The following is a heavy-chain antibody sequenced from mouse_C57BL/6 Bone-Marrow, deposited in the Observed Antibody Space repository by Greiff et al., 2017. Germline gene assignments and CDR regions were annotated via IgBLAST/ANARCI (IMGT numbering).Heavy chain of an antibody. D-gene: IGHD1-1*01. CDR2: IYWDDDK. CDR3: ARRLLRYHWYFDV. CDR1: GFSLSTSGMG. J-gene: IGHJ1*03. Sequence: QVTLKESGPGILQSSQTLSLTCSFSGFSLSTSGMGVSWIRQPSGKGLEWLAHIYWDDDKRYNPSLKSRLKISTDTSRHQVFLKITSVDTADTTTYYCARRLLRYHWYFDVWGTGTTVTVSS. V-gene: IGHV8-12*01.